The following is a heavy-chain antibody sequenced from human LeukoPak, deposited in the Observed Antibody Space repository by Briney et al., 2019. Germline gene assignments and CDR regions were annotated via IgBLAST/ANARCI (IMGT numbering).Heavy chain of an antibody. CDR3: ARVKTTGWYVEY. D-gene: IGHD6-19*01. CDR2: IFHRGST. Sequence: SETLSLTCTVSGYSISYGFHCGWIRQAPGKGLEWIGTIFHRGSTFYNPSLKSRVTISVDTSKNQFSLKLTSLTGADTAMYYCARVKTTGWYVEYWGQGTLVTVSS. J-gene: IGHJ4*02. CDR1: GYSISYGFH. V-gene: IGHV4-38-2*02.